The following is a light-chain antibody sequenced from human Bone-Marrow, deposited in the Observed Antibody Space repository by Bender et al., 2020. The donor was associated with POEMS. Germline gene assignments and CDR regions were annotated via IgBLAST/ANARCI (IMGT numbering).Light chain of an antibody. CDR1: SSDVGGYNY. CDR3: SSYAGSYTVI. V-gene: IGLV2-11*01. CDR2: EVT. Sequence: QSALTQPRSASGSPGQSVTISCTGTSSDVGGYNYVSWYQQHPGKAPKLMIYEVTKRLSGVPDRFSGSKSGNTASLTISGLQADDEADYYCSSYAGSYTVIFGGGTKLTVL. J-gene: IGLJ2*01.